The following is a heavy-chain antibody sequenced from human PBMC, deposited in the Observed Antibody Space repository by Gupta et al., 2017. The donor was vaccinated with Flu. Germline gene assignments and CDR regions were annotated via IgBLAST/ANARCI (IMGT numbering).Heavy chain of an antibody. J-gene: IGHJ4*02. CDR2: IYSSGST. CDR1: GFSVSRTY. V-gene: IGHV3-53*02. Sequence: EVQVVATGGGLIHPGGSLRLSCVASGFSVSRTYLTWVLQAPGKGLEWVSVIYSSGSTYYADSVKGRFTISRDNSENRVHLQMGSLRGDDTADYYCARLADPFNVYCDLWGQGSLVTVSS. CDR3: ARLADPFNVYCDL.